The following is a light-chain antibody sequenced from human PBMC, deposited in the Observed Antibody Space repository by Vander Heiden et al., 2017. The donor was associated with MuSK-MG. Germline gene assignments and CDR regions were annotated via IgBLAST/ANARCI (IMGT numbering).Light chain of an antibody. CDR2: TAS. CDR3: QQSDSAPYT. V-gene: IGKV1-39*01. Sequence: DIEMTQSPSSLSASVGDRVTITCRASHSINNYLNWFQQKSGKAPELLIYTASNLQSGVPSRFSGSGSGTEFTLTINCLQSEDSAIYFCQQSDSAPYTFGQGTKLQIK. CDR1: HSINNY. J-gene: IGKJ2*01.